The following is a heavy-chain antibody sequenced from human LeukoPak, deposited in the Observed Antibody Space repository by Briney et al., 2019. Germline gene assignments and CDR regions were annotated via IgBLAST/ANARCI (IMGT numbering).Heavy chain of an antibody. D-gene: IGHD5-24*01. CDR1: GGSFSRYY. J-gene: IGHJ4*03. V-gene: IGHV4-34*01. Sequence: SETQSLTCAVYGGSFSRYYWSWIRQSPGKGLEWIAEIDHRGDTNYNPSVKSRVTISVDTSKNQFSLKVRSLSAADTAVYYCARGATISETGYFDFWGQGTLVTVSS. CDR3: ARGATISETGYFDF. CDR2: IDHRGDT.